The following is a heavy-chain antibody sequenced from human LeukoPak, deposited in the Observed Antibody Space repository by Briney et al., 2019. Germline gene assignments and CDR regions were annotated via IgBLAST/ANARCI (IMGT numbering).Heavy chain of an antibody. V-gene: IGHV1-69*05. J-gene: IGHJ3*02. CDR3: ARVARVVYDSSGSIADGVFDI. Sequence: SVKVSCKASGGTFSSYAISWVRRAPGQGLEWMGRIIPIFGTANYAQKFQGRVTITTDESTSTAYMELSSLRSEDTAVYYCARVARVVYDSSGSIADGVFDIWGQGTMVTVSS. CDR2: IIPIFGTA. CDR1: GGTFSSYA. D-gene: IGHD3-22*01.